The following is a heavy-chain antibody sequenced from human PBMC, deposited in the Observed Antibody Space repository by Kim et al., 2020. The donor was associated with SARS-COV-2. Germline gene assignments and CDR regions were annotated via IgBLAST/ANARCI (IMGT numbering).Heavy chain of an antibody. CDR1: GFTFSIYA. Sequence: GGSLRLSCAASGFTFSIYAMSWVRQAPGRGLEWVSAISDSGGSTYYADSVKGRFTISRDNFKNTLDLQMNSLRAEDTAVYYCAKVGDSSGFSEYYFDYWGQGTLVTVSS. CDR3: AKVGDSSGFSEYYFDY. V-gene: IGHV3-23*01. D-gene: IGHD3-22*01. CDR2: ISDSGGST. J-gene: IGHJ4*02.